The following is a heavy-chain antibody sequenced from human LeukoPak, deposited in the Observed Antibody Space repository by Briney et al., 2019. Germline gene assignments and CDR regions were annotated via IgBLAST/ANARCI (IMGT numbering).Heavy chain of an antibody. V-gene: IGHV3-30*04. J-gene: IGHJ6*03. D-gene: IGHD3-3*01. CDR2: ISYDGSNK. CDR3: ASPMFYYDFWSGYQPYYTDV. Sequence: GRSLRLSCAASGFTFSSYAMHWVRQAPGKGLEWVAVISYDGSNKYYADSVKGRFTISRDNSKNTLYLQMNSLRAEDTAVYYCASPMFYYDFWSGYQPYYTDVWGKGTTVTVSS. CDR1: GFTFSSYA.